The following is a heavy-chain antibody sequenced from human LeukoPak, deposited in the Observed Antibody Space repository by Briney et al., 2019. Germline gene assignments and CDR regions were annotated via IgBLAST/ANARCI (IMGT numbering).Heavy chain of an antibody. D-gene: IGHD4-17*01. V-gene: IGHV4-59*08. CDR2: IYYSGST. J-gene: IGHJ6*03. CDR3: ARTDADYDDYGRDYYYYMDV. Sequence: SETLSLTCTVSGGSITNYYRSWIRQPPGKGLEWIGYIYYSGSTNYNPSPKSRVTISVDKSKNQFSLKLSSVTAADTAVYYCARTDADYDDYGRDYYYYMDVWGKGTTVTVSS. CDR1: GGSITNYY.